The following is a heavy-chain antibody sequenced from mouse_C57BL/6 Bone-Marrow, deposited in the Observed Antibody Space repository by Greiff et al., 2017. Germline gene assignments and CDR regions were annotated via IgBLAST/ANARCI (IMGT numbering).Heavy chain of an antibody. V-gene: IGHV1-64*01. CDR2: IHPNSGST. J-gene: IGHJ2*01. CDR1: GYTFTSYW. Sequence: QVQLQQPGAELVKPGASVKLSCKASGYTFTSYWMHWVKQRPGQGLEWIGMIHPNSGSTNYNEKFKSKATLTVDKSSSTAYMQLSSLTSEDSAVYYCASEGYYYGSYYFDYWGQGTTLTVSS. D-gene: IGHD1-1*01. CDR3: ASEGYYYGSYYFDY.